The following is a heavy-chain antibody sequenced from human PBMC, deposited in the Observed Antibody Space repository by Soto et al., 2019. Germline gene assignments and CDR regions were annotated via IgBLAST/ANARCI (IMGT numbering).Heavy chain of an antibody. J-gene: IGHJ5*02. V-gene: IGHV1-3*04. Sequence: QVQLVQSGAEVKKPGDSVKVSCKASGYTFTRYAMHWVRQDPGQGLEWMGWINTGNGNTHYSQKFQGRVTFTRDASATTAYMELSSLTSEDTAVYYCARNVDYFDPWGQGTLVTVSS. CDR3: ARNVDYFDP. CDR1: GYTFTRYA. D-gene: IGHD4-17*01. CDR2: INTGNGNT.